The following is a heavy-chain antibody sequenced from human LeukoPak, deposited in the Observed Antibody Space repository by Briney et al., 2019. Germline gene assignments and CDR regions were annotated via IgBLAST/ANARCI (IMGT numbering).Heavy chain of an antibody. J-gene: IGHJ6*03. Sequence: PSETLSLTCSVPGDSINSYYWSWIRQPPGKGLEWIGYVDHTGSTNFNPSLNGRVSISRDTTNNLFSLRLRSVTAADTAVYFCARGRVSSSTWYSTYYYYFYMDVWGKGTTVTVSS. V-gene: IGHV4-59*01. CDR3: ARGRVSSSTWYSTYYYYFYMDV. CDR1: GDSINSYY. D-gene: IGHD1-1*01. CDR2: VDHTGST.